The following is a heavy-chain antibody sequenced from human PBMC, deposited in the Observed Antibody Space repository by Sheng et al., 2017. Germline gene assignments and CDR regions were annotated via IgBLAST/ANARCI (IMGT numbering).Heavy chain of an antibody. CDR3: ARDSAECSSTSCYNAVDY. CDR2: ISSSGSTI. V-gene: IGHV3-48*03. D-gene: IGHD2-2*02. CDR1: GFTFSSYE. J-gene: IGHJ4*02. Sequence: EVQLVESGGGLVQPGGSLRLSCAASGFTFSSYEMNWVHQAPGKGLEWVSYISSSGSTIYYADSVKGRFTISRDNAKNSLYLQMNSLRAEDTAVYYCARDSAECSSTSCYNAVDYWGQGTLVTVSS.